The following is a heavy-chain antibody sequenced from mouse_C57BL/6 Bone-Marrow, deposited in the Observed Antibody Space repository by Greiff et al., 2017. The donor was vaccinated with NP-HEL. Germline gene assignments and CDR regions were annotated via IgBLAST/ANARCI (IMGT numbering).Heavy chain of an antibody. V-gene: IGHV1-82*01. CDR2: IYPGDGDT. D-gene: IGHD1-1*01. CDR3: ARLGYGSSHWYFDV. Sequence: VQLQQSGPELVKPGASVKISCKASGYAFSSSWMNWVKQRPGKGLEWIGRIYPGDGDTNYNGKFKGKATLTADKSSSTAYMQLSSLTSEDSAVYFCARLGYGSSHWYFDVWGTGTTVTVSS. CDR1: GYAFSSSW. J-gene: IGHJ1*03.